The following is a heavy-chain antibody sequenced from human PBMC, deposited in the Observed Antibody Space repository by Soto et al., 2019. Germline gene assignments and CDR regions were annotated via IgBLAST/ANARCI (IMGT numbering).Heavy chain of an antibody. CDR1: GGTFSSYA. J-gene: IGHJ6*02. D-gene: IGHD4-4*01. Sequence: QVQLVQSGAEVKKPGSSVKVSCKASGGTFSSYAISWVRQAPGQGLEWMGGIIPIFGTANYAQKFQGRVTITADESTSTAYMELSSLRSEDTAVDYCARDGAVTTRLPRYGMDVWGQGATVTVSS. CDR2: IIPIFGTA. V-gene: IGHV1-69*12. CDR3: ARDGAVTTRLPRYGMDV.